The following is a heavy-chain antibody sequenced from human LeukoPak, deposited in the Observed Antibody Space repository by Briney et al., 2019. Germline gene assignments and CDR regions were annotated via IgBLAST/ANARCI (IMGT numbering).Heavy chain of an antibody. J-gene: IGHJ4*02. CDR3: ARHLIVVVPAAPSTPFDY. D-gene: IGHD2-2*01. CDR1: GGSISSRSYY. V-gene: IGHV4-39*01. Sequence: SETLSLTCTVSGGSISSRSYYWGWLRQPPGKGREWFGSIYDSGITYYNPSLKSRVTISVDTSKNQFSLKLSSVTAADTAVYHCARHLIVVVPAAPSTPFDYWGQGTLVTVSS. CDR2: IYDSGIT.